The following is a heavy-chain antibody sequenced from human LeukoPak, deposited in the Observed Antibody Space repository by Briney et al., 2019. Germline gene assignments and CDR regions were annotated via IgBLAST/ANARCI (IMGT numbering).Heavy chain of an antibody. CDR1: GGSISSYY. CDR2: IYYTGST. V-gene: IGHV4-59*12. Sequence: SETLSLTCTVSGGSISSYYWSWIRQPPGKGLEWIGYIYYTGSTNYNPSLKSRVTISVDTSKNQFSLKLSSVTAADTAVYYCASTSLSKNWFDPWGQGTLVTVSS. J-gene: IGHJ5*02. D-gene: IGHD2-2*01. CDR3: ASTSLSKNWFDP.